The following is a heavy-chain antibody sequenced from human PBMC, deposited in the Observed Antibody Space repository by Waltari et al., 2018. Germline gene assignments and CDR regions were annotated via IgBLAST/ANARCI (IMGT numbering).Heavy chain of an antibody. Sequence: EVQLVQSGAEVKKPGATVKISCTASGYTFTDYYMHWVQQAPGKGLEWMGRVDPEDGETIYAEKFQGRVTITADTSTDTAYMELSSLRSEDTAVYYCATDKVEPYGGGFDYWGQGTLVTVSS. CDR2: VDPEDGET. V-gene: IGHV1-69-2*01. CDR1: GYTFTDYY. J-gene: IGHJ4*02. CDR3: ATDKVEPYGGGFDY. D-gene: IGHD2-2*01.